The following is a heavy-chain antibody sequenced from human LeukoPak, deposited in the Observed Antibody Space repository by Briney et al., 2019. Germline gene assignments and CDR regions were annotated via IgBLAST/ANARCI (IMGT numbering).Heavy chain of an antibody. CDR2: IKQDGSEK. CDR1: EFTFSSYW. J-gene: IGHJ4*02. V-gene: IGHV3-7*01. D-gene: IGHD3-3*01. CDR3: ARTARSYSYDFWSGYSAD. Sequence: GGSLRLSCAASEFTFSSYWMNWVRQAPGKGLEWVANIKQDGSEKYYVDSVKGRFTISRDNAKNSLYLQMSSLRAEDTAVYYCARTARSYSYDFWSGYSADWGQGTLVTVSS.